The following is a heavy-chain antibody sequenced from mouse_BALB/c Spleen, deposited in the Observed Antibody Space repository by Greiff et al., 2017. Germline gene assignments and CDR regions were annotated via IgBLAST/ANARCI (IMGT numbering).Heavy chain of an antibody. V-gene: IGHV5-9-4*01. Sequence: EVMLVESGGGLVKPGGSLKLSCAASGFTFSSYAMSWVRQSPEKRLEWVAEISSGGSYTYYPDTVTGRFTISRDNAKNTLYLEMSSLRSEDTAMYYCARDAVVDAMDYWGQGTSVTVSS. CDR2: ISSGGSYT. J-gene: IGHJ4*01. D-gene: IGHD1-1*01. CDR1: GFTFSSYA. CDR3: ARDAVVDAMDY.